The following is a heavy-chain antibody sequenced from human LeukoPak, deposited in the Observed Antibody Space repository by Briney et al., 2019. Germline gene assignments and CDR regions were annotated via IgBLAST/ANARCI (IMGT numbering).Heavy chain of an antibody. J-gene: IGHJ3*02. CDR2: ISSNGGST. Sequence: GGSLRLSCSASGFTFSSYAMHWVRQAPGKGLEYVSAISSNGGSTYYADSVKGRFTISSDNSKNTLYLQMSSLRAEDTAVYYCVKAGQWFGELSAFDIWGQGTMVTVSS. CDR3: VKAGQWFGELSAFDI. V-gene: IGHV3-64D*06. CDR1: GFTFSSYA. D-gene: IGHD3-10*01.